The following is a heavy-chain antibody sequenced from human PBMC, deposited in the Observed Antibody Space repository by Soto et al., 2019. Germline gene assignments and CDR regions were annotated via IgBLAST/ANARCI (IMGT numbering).Heavy chain of an antibody. D-gene: IGHD1-26*01. CDR1: GGTFSSYA. J-gene: IGHJ5*02. V-gene: IGHV1-69*01. CDR3: ARDPQSGSFGGWFDP. CDR2: IIPNFGTA. Sequence: QVQLVQSGAEVKKPGSSVKVSCKASGGTFSSYAISWVRQAPGQGLEWMGGIIPNFGTANYAQKFQVRLTITADESTSTAYMELSSLRSEDTAVYYWARDPQSGSFGGWFDPWGQGTLVTVSS.